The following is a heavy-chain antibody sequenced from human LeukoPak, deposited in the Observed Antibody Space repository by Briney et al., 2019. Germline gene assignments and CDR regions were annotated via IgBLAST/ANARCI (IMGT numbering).Heavy chain of an antibody. CDR1: GFTFSSYS. J-gene: IGHJ4*02. CDR3: ARREVAAEISFGFDY. CDR2: ISSSSSTI. D-gene: IGHD2-15*01. Sequence: GGSLRLSCAASGFTFSSYSMNWVRQAPGKGLEWVSYISSSSSTIYYADPVKGRFTISRDNAKNSLYLQMNSLRAEDTAVYYCARREVAAEISFGFDYWGQGALVTVSS. V-gene: IGHV3-48*01.